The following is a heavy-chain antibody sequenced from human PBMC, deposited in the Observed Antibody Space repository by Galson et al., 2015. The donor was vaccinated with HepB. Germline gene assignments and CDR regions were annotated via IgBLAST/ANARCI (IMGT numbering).Heavy chain of an antibody. Sequence: SVKVSCKVSGYTLTELSMHWVRQAPGKGLEWMGGFDPEDGETIYAQKFQGRVTMTEDTSTDTAYMELSSLRSEDTAVYYCATDLPAMVGAFDYWGQGTLVTVSS. V-gene: IGHV1-24*01. J-gene: IGHJ4*02. D-gene: IGHD2-2*01. CDR3: ATDLPAMVGAFDY. CDR2: FDPEDGET. CDR1: GYTLTELS.